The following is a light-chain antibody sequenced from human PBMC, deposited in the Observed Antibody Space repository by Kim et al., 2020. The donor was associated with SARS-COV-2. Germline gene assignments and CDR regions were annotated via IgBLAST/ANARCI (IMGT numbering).Light chain of an antibody. CDR1: QSVSSNY. Sequence: EIVLTQSPGTLSLSPGERATLSCRASQSVSSNYLAWYQQQPGQAPRLIIYGASSRATAIPDRFSGSGSGTDFTLTIDKLEPEDFAVYYGQQYNSLPSTFGQGTKVDIK. CDR2: GAS. CDR3: QQYNSLPST. V-gene: IGKV3-20*01. J-gene: IGKJ1*01.